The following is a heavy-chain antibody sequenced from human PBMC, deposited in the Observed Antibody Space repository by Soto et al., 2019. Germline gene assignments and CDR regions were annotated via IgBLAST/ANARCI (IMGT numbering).Heavy chain of an antibody. Sequence: QVQLVQSGAEVKKPGSSVKVSCKASGGTFSSYAISWVRQAPGQGLEWMGGIIPIFGTANYAQKFQGRVTITADKSTSTAYMELSSLRSEDTAVYYCARGNYYDSSGYCSIGAFDIWGQGTMVTVSS. D-gene: IGHD3-22*01. CDR1: GGTFSSYA. CDR2: IIPIFGTA. CDR3: ARGNYYDSSGYCSIGAFDI. V-gene: IGHV1-69*06. J-gene: IGHJ3*02.